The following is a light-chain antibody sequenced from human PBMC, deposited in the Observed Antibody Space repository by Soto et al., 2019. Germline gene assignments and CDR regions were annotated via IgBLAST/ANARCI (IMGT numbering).Light chain of an antibody. Sequence: QSALTQPRSVSGSPGQSVTISCTGTNSDVGGYNYVSWYQQHPGKAPKLIIYDVTKRPSGVPDRFSGSKSGNTASLTISGLQAEDEADYYCSSYGGTYTFYWVFGGGTKLTVL. V-gene: IGLV2-11*01. CDR2: DVT. CDR1: NSDVGGYNY. J-gene: IGLJ3*02. CDR3: SSYGGTYTFYWV.